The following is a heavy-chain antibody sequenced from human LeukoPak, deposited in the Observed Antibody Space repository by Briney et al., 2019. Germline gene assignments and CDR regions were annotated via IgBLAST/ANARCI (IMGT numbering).Heavy chain of an antibody. D-gene: IGHD6-19*01. CDR1: GGTFSSYA. CDR2: IIPIFGTA. CDR3: ARANIAVAVNAFDI. J-gene: IGHJ3*02. Sequence: GSSVKVSCKASGGTFSSYAISWVRQAPGQGLEWMGRIIPIFGTANYAQKFQGRVTMTTDTSTSTAYMELRSLRSDDTAVYYCARANIAVAVNAFDIWGQGTMVTVSS. V-gene: IGHV1-69*05.